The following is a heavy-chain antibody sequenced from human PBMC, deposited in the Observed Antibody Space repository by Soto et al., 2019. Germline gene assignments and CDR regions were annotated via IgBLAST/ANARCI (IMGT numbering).Heavy chain of an antibody. Sequence: QVQLQESGPGLVKPSQTLSLTCTVSGGSISSGDYYWSWIRQPPGKGLEWIGYIYYSGSTYYNPFLKNRVTVSXXPXKXXFSLKLSSVTAADTVLYYCARAKGLLTVTTSWFDPWGQGTLVTVSS. CDR1: GGSISSGDYY. CDR2: IYYSGST. V-gene: IGHV4-30-4*01. D-gene: IGHD4-17*01. J-gene: IGHJ5*02. CDR3: ARAKGLLTVTTSWFDP.